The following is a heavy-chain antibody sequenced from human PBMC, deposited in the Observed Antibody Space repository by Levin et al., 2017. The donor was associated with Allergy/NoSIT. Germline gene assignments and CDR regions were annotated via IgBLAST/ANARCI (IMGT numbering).Heavy chain of an antibody. Sequence: PGGSLRLSCAASGFTFSSYWMHWVRQAPGKGLVWVSRINSDGSSTSYADSVKGRFTISRDNAKNTLYLQMNSLRAEDTAVYYCARDLRGYSYGYDYYYYGMDVWGQGTTVTVSS. J-gene: IGHJ6*02. CDR2: INSDGSST. V-gene: IGHV3-74*01. D-gene: IGHD5-18*01. CDR1: GFTFSSYW. CDR3: ARDLRGYSYGYDYYYYGMDV.